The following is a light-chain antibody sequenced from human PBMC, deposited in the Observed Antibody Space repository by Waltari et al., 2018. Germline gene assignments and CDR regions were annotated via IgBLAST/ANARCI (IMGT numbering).Light chain of an antibody. CDR1: QSVLYSSNNKNY. CDR2: WAS. Sequence: DIFMTQSPDSLAVYLGERATINCKSSQSVLYSSNNKNYLAWYQQKPGQPPKLLIYWASTRESRVPDRFSGSGSETDFTLTIRSLQAEDVAVYYCQQYYSSLPYTFGQGTKLEIK. J-gene: IGKJ2*01. CDR3: QQYYSSLPYT. V-gene: IGKV4-1*01.